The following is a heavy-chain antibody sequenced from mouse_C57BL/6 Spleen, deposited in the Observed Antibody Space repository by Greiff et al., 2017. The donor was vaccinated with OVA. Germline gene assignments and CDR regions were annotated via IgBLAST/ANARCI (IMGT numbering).Heavy chain of an antibody. CDR3: AREDYDYFDY. D-gene: IGHD2-4*01. CDR1: GYTFTDYY. J-gene: IGHJ2*01. CDR2: INPNNGGT. Sequence: EVQLQQSGPELVKPGASVKISCKASGYTFTDYYMNWVKQSHGKSLEWIGDINPNNGGTSYNQKFKGKATLTVDKSSSTAYMELRSLTSEDSAVYYCAREDYDYFDYWGQGTTLTVSS. V-gene: IGHV1-26*01.